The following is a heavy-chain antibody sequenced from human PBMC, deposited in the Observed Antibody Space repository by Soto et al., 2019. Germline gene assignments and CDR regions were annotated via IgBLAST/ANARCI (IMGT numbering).Heavy chain of an antibody. D-gene: IGHD1-26*01. J-gene: IGHJ4*02. CDR1: GWSFSGYY. CDR3: ASSGSGSYPFDY. Sequence: PSESLSLTCAVYGWSFSGYYWSWIRQPPGKGLEWIGEINHSGSTNYNPSLKSRVTISVDTSKNQFSLKLSSVTAADTAVYYCASSGSGSYPFDYWGQGTLVTVSS. CDR2: INHSGST. V-gene: IGHV4-34*01.